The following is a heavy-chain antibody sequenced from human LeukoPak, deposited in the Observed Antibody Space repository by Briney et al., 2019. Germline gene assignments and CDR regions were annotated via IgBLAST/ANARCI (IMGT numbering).Heavy chain of an antibody. D-gene: IGHD3-10*01. CDR3: ARDFSETLGV. J-gene: IGHJ4*02. CDR2: ISGSSIYM. V-gene: IGHV3-21*01. CDR1: GFTFSSYA. Sequence: PGGSLRLSRAASGFTFSSYAMNWVRQAPGKGLEWVSSISGSSIYMYYAASVKGRFTISRDNAKNSLYLQMNSLRAEDTAVYYCARDFSETLGVWGQGTLVTVSS.